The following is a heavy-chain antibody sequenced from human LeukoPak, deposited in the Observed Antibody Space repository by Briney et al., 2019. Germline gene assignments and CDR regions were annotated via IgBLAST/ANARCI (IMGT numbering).Heavy chain of an antibody. CDR3: ARDLNWAFDI. J-gene: IGHJ3*02. CDR1: GFTFSSYS. V-gene: IGHV3-48*01. CDR2: IRSRTNTI. Sequence: QSGGSLRLSCAASGFTFSSYSMNWVRQAPGKGLEWVSYIRSRTNTIYYADSVKGRFTISTDNAKNSLYLQMNSLRGDDTAVYYCARDLNWAFDIWGQGTMVTVSS.